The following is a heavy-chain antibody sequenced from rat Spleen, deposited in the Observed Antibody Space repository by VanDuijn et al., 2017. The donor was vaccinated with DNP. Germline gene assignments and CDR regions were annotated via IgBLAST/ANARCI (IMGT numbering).Heavy chain of an antibody. D-gene: IGHD1-4*01. CDR3: ATHDISPGY. CDR1: GFSFSDYY. V-gene: IGHV5-7*01. J-gene: IGHJ2*01. Sequence: EVQLVESGGGLVQPGRSLKLSCAASGFSFSDYYMAWVRQAPKKGLEWVATINTSGSRTYYPDSVQGRFTISRDNAKNSLYLQINSLKSEDTATYYCATHDISPGYWGQGVMVTVSS. CDR2: INTSGSRT.